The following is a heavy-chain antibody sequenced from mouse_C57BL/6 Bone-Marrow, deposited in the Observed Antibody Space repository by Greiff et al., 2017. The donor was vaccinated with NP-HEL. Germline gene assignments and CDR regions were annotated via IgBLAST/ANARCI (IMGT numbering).Heavy chain of an antibody. J-gene: IGHJ3*01. CDR3: AKSRAGRRDAWFAY. V-gene: IGHV1-53*01. CDR2: INPSNGGT. D-gene: IGHD3-3*01. CDR1: GYTFTSYW. Sequence: QVQLQQPGTELVKPGASVKLSCKASGYTFTSYWMHWVKQRPGQGLEWIGNINPSNGGTNYIEKFKSKATLTVDKSSSTAYMQISSLTSEDSAVDYCAKSRAGRRDAWFAYRGQGTLVTVAA.